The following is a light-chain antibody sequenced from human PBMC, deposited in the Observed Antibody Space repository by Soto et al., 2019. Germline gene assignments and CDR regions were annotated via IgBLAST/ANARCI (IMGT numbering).Light chain of an antibody. CDR3: QSYDSSLSGYV. CDR1: SSNIGAGYD. Sequence: QSVRTQPPSVSGAPGQRVTISCTGSSSNIGAGYDVHWYQHLPGTAPKLLIYGNNNRPSGVPERFSGSKSGTSASLAITGLQAEDEADYYCQSYDSSLSGYVFGTGTKLTVL. J-gene: IGLJ1*01. CDR2: GNN. V-gene: IGLV1-40*01.